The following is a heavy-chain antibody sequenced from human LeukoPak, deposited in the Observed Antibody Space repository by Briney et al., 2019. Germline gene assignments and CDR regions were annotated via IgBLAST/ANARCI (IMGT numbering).Heavy chain of an antibody. CDR2: IYTSGST. CDR1: GGSISSGSYY. J-gene: IGHJ4*02. V-gene: IGHV4-61*02. D-gene: IGHD6-13*01. Sequence: SETLSLTCTVSGGSISSGSYYWSWIRQPAGKGLEWIGRIYTSGSTNYNPSLKSRVTISVDTSKNQFSLKLSSVTAADTAVYYCAREGLVAAAGGWGQGTLVTVSS. CDR3: AREGLVAAAGG.